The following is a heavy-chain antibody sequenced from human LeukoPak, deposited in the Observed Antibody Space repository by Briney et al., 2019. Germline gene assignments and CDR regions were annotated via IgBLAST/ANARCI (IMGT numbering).Heavy chain of an antibody. V-gene: IGHV1-46*01. Sequence: ASVKVSCKASGYTFTSYYIHWVRQDPGQGLEWMGIINPSGGSTSYPQKFQDRVTMTRDTSTSTVYMELSSLKSDDTAIYYCARGVFGELEKLMFQHWGQGTLVTVSS. J-gene: IGHJ1*01. D-gene: IGHD3-10*02. CDR2: INPSGGST. CDR1: GYTFTSYY. CDR3: ARGVFGELEKLMFQH.